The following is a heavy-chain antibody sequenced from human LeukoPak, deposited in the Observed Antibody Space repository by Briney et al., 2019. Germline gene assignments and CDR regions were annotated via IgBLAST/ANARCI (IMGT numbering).Heavy chain of an antibody. V-gene: IGHV4-31*03. CDR1: GGSISSGGYY. CDR2: IYYSGST. CDR3: ARVVFRVLHFDL. J-gene: IGHJ4*02. D-gene: IGHD2-15*01. Sequence: SQTLSLTCTVSGGSISSGGYYWSWLRQHPGKGLEWIGYIYYSGSTYYNPSLKSRVTVSVDTSKNRFSLRLSSVTAADTAVYYCARVVFRVLHFDLWGQGNLVTVSS.